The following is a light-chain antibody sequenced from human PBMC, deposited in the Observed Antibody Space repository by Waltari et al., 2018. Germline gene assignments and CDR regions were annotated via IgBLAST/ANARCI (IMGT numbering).Light chain of an antibody. V-gene: IGLV2-14*03. CDR3: SSFTSDSTWV. Sequence: QSALTQPASVSGSPGQSITISCAGTSSDVGAYTYVSWYQHHPGKAPKLYIYDVNSRPSGVSNRFSGSKSGNTASLTISELQAEDEADYYCSSFTSDSTWVFGAGTKLTVL. J-gene: IGLJ2*01. CDR2: DVN. CDR1: SSDVGAYTY.